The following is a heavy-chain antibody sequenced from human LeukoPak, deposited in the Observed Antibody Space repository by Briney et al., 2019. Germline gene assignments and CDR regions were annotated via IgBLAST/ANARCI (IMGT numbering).Heavy chain of an antibody. Sequence: ASVEVSCKVSGYTLTELSMHWVRQAPGKGLEWMGGFDPEDGETIYAQKFQGRVTMTEDTSTDTAYMELSSLRSEDTAVYYCARDLRIGQYTSGWPDDYWGQGTLVTVSS. CDR1: GYTLTELS. CDR3: ARDLRIGQYTSGWPDDY. CDR2: FDPEDGET. J-gene: IGHJ4*02. V-gene: IGHV1-24*01. D-gene: IGHD6-19*01.